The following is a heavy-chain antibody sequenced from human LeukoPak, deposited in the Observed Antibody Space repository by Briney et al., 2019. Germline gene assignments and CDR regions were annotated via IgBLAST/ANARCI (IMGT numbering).Heavy chain of an antibody. CDR2: INPNSGGT. V-gene: IGHV1-2*02. Sequence: ASVKVSCKASGYTFTGYYMHWVRQAPGQGLEWMGWINPNSGGTNYAQKFQGRVTMTRDTSISTAYMELSRLRSGDTAVYYCARDLSSGWPYYYYYYGMDVWGQGTTVTVSS. J-gene: IGHJ6*02. CDR3: ARDLSSGWPYYYYYYGMDV. CDR1: GYTFTGYY. D-gene: IGHD6-19*01.